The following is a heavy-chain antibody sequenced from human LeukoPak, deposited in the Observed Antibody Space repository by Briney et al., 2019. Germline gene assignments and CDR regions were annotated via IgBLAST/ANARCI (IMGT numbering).Heavy chain of an antibody. CDR3: AKMDSSGYFYGYFDY. D-gene: IGHD3-22*01. CDR2: ITSSGGGT. V-gene: IGHV3-23*01. J-gene: IGHJ4*02. Sequence: GGSLRLSCAASGITFRSYAMSWVRQAPGKGLGWVSGITSSGGGTYYADSVKGRFTISRDNSKNTLYLQMNSLRAEDTAVYYCAKMDSSGYFYGYFDYWGLGTLVTVSS. CDR1: GITFRSYA.